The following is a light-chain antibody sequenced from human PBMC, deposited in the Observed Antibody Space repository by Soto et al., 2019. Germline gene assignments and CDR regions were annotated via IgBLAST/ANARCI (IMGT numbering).Light chain of an antibody. CDR2: SNN. CDR1: SSNIGRNT. Sequence: QSVLTQPPSASGTPGQRVTISCSGSSSNIGRNTVNWYQQLPGTAPKLLIYSNNQRPSGVPDRFSGSKSGTSASLATSGLQSEDEADYYCAAWDDSLNGHVFGTGTKLTVL. J-gene: IGLJ1*01. CDR3: AAWDDSLNGHV. V-gene: IGLV1-44*01.